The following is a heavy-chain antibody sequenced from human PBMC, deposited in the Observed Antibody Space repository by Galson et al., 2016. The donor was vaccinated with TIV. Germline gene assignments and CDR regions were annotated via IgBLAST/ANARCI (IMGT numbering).Heavy chain of an antibody. CDR3: ARTAGGIDQ. CDR1: GSGFVDYW. D-gene: IGHD1-26*01. V-gene: IGHV5-51*01. J-gene: IGHJ4*02. Sequence: QSGAEVKKPGESLKISCIHSGSGFVDYWIVWVRQRPGKGLEWMGIVYLGDSVTRYSPSFQGQVAISADKSSNTAYLQWSSLQASDTAMYYCARTAGGIDQWGQGTLVTVSS. CDR2: VYLGDSVT.